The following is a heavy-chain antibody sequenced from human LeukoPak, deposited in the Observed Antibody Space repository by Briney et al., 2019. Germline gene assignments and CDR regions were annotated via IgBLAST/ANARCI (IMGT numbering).Heavy chain of an antibody. CDR1: GFTFSSQG. CDR2: IWYDGSKK. J-gene: IGHJ4*02. V-gene: IGHV3-33*01. CDR3: ARDLGNFASGTAYFDS. D-gene: IGHD3-10*01. Sequence: GGSLRLSCTTSGFTFSSQGFHWVRQAPGKGLEWVALIWYDGSKKYYRDSVKGRFTISRDDSKNTLYLQMDSLRAEDTAVYYCARDLGNFASGTAYFDSWGQGTLVTVSS.